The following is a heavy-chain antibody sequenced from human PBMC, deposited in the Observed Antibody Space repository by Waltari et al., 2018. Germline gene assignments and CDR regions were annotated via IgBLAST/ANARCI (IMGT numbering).Heavy chain of an antibody. CDR3: ARDLGAMKVTSALEI. J-gene: IGHJ3*02. D-gene: IGHD3-10*01. CDR2: IIPIFGTA. V-gene: IGHV1-69*05. CDR1: GGIFTNYA. Sequence: QVQLVQSGAEVKRPGSSVQVSCRASGGIFTNYAISWVRQAPGQGLEWMGGIIPIFGTANSAQKFQGRLTITSDESTSTAYMELSSLRPEDTAVYFCARDLGAMKVTSALEIWGQGTRVTVSS.